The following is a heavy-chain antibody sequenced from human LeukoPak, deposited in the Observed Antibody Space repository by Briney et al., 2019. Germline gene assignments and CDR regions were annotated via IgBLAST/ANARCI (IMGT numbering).Heavy chain of an antibody. CDR2: IKQDGSEK. D-gene: IGHD2-15*01. Sequence: GALRLSCAASGFTFSRHWMSWVRQAPGKGLEWVANIKQDGSEKYSLDSLRGRFTISRGNAKNSLYLQMNSLRAEDTAVYYCARDQYCSGDNCYSFTWFDSWGQGTLVTVSP. V-gene: IGHV3-7*01. CDR1: GFTFSRHW. J-gene: IGHJ5*01. CDR3: ARDQYCSGDNCYSFTWFDS.